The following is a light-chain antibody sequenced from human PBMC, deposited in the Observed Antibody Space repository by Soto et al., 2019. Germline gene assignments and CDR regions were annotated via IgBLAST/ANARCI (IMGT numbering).Light chain of an antibody. CDR1: HSLLYSNGYNY. V-gene: IGKV2-28*01. CDR2: LGS. Sequence: DIVMTQSPLSLPFTPAEPSSISCRSSHSLLYSNGYNYLDWYLQKPGQSPQPLIYLGSNRASGVPDRFSGSGSGTDFTLKISRVEAEDVGVYYCVQALQSPPWTFGQGTKVDIK. CDR3: VQALQSPPWT. J-gene: IGKJ1*01.